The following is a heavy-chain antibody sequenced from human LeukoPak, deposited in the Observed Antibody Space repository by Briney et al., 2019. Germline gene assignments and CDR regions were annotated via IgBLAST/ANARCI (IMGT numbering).Heavy chain of an antibody. J-gene: IGHJ5*02. CDR2: INYSGST. Sequence: PSETLSLTCTVSGGSISNYYWSWIRQPPGKGLEWIAYINYSGSTNYNPSLKSRVTISLDTSKNHFSLKLSSVTAADTAVYYCARGAYFYGSGINWFDPWGQGTLITVSS. CDR3: ARGAYFYGSGINWFDP. V-gene: IGHV4-59*08. CDR1: GGSISNYY. D-gene: IGHD3-10*01.